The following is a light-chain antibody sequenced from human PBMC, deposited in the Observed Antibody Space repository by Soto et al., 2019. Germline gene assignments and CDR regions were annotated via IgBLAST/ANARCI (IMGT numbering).Light chain of an antibody. Sequence: QSVLTQPASVSGSPGQSITISCTGTSSDVGGYKYVSWYQQHPGKAPRLMIYEVNNRPSGVSNRFSGSKSGNTASLTISGLQADDEADYYCSSYRSSSTPYVFGTGTQLTVL. J-gene: IGLJ1*01. CDR1: SSDVGGYKY. V-gene: IGLV2-14*01. CDR2: EVN. CDR3: SSYRSSSTPYV.